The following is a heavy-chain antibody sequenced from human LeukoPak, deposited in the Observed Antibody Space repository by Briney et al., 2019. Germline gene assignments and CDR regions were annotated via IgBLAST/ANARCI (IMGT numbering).Heavy chain of an antibody. Sequence: GGSLRLSCAASGFTFSSYAMHWVRQAPGKGLEWVAVISYDGSNKYYADSVKGRFTISRDNSENTLYLQMNSLRAEDTAVYYCASSSDDYFDYWGQGTLVTVSS. CDR1: GFTFSSYA. CDR2: ISYDGSNK. CDR3: ASSSDDYFDY. J-gene: IGHJ4*02. D-gene: IGHD3-10*01. V-gene: IGHV3-30-3*01.